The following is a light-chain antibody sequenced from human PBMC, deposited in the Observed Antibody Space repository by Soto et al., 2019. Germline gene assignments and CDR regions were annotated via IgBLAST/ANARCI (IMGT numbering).Light chain of an antibody. J-gene: IGKJ1*01. V-gene: IGKV3-20*01. CDR2: ATS. CDR1: QSVGSNY. CDR3: QQYDGSPSWT. Sequence: EVVLTQSPDTLSLSPGERATLSCRASQSVGSNYFVWYQQKPGQAPRLLIYATSSRATDNPERFSGSGSGTDFTLTISRLEPEDFAVYYCQQYDGSPSWTFCQGTKVEI.